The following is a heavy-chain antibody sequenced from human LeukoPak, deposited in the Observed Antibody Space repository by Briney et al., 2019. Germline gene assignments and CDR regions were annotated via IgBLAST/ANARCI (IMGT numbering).Heavy chain of an antibody. V-gene: IGHV3-7*01. J-gene: IGHJ5*02. CDR3: ARDNDRKDDS. CDR2: MNQDGSGK. D-gene: IGHD3-16*01. Sequence: GGSLRLSCAASGFTFSNYWMTWVRQAPGKGLEWVANMNQDGSGKYYVDSVKGRFAVSRDNAKNSLYLQMNNLRVEDTAVYYCARDNDRKDDSWGQGTLVTVSS. CDR1: GFTFSNYW.